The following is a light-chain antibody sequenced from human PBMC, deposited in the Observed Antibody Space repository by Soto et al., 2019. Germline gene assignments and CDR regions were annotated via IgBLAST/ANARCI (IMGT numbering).Light chain of an antibody. J-gene: IGKJ1*01. CDR2: GAS. CDR1: QSVSSSY. Sequence: EIVLTQSPGTLSLSPGERATLSCRASQSVSSSYLAWYQQEPGQAPSLLIYGASSRATGIPDRFSGSGSGTDFTLTISRLEPEYFAMYYCQQYGSSSPFGQGTKLDIK. CDR3: QQYGSSSP. V-gene: IGKV3-20*01.